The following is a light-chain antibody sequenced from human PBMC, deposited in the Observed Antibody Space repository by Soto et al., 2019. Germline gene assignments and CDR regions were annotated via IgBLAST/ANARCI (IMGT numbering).Light chain of an antibody. J-gene: IGKJ1*01. Sequence: EIVLTQSPGTLSLSPGERATLSCRASQSVDSDYLAWYQQKPGRAPRLLIFGASSRAIGIPDRFSGSGSGTEFTLSISRLGPEDFAVYYCQKYGGSPPWTFGRGTKVDIK. V-gene: IGKV3-20*01. CDR3: QKYGGSPPWT. CDR2: GAS. CDR1: QSVDSDY.